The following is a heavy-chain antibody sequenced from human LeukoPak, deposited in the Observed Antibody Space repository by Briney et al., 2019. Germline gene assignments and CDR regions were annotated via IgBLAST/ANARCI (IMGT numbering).Heavy chain of an antibody. D-gene: IGHD3-22*01. J-gene: IGHJ4*02. CDR1: GGSISSYY. V-gene: IGHV4-59*01. CDR2: IYYSGST. CDR3: ARGRYYDSSGLFLDY. Sequence: PSETLSLTCTVSGGSISSYYWSWIRQPPGKGLEWIGYIYYSGSTNYNPSLKSRVTISVDTSKNQFSLKLSSVTAADTAVYYCARGRYYDSSGLFLDYWGQGTLVTVSS.